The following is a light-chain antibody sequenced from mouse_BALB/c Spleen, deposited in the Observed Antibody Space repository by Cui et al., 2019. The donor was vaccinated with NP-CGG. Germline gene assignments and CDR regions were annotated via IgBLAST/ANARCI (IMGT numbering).Light chain of an antibody. CDR2: GTK. CDR1: TGAVTTSNY. Sequence: QDVVTQESTLTTSPGETVTLTCRSRTGAVTTSNYANWVQEKPDHLFTGLIGGTKNRAPGVPARFSGSLIGDKAALTITGAQTEDEAIYFCALWYSNHWVFGGGTKLTVL. CDR3: ALWYSNHWV. J-gene: IGLJ1*01. V-gene: IGLV1*01.